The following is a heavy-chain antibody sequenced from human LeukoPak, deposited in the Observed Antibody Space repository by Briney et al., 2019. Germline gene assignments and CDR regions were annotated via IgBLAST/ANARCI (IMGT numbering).Heavy chain of an antibody. CDR3: ARDPAVQEQLVLLDWYFDL. V-gene: IGHV4-38-2*02. Sequence: KSSETLSLTCTVSGYSISSGYYWGWIRQPPGKGLEWIGSIYHSGSTYYNPSLKSRVTISVDTSKNQFSLKLSSVTAADTAVYYCARDPAVQEQLVLLDWYFDLWGRGTLVTVSS. CDR2: IYHSGST. D-gene: IGHD6-13*01. J-gene: IGHJ2*01. CDR1: GYSISSGYY.